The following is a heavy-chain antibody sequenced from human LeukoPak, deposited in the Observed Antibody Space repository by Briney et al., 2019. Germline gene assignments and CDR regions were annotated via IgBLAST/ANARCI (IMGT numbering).Heavy chain of an antibody. CDR3: ARADSSGYYLHIDY. J-gene: IGHJ4*02. D-gene: IGHD3-22*01. CDR1: GGSVSSGSYY. CDR2: IYYSGST. Sequence: SETLSLTCTVSGGSVSSGSYYWSWIRQPPGKGLEWIGYIYYSGSTNYNPSLKSRVTISVDTSKNQFSLELSSVTAADTAVYYCARADSSGYYLHIDYWGQGTLVTVSS. V-gene: IGHV4-61*01.